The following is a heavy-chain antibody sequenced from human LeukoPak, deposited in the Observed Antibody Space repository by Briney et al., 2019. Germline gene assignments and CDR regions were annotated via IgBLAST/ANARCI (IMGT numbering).Heavy chain of an antibody. Sequence: SETLSLTCTVSGGSISSGDYYWSWIRQPPGKGLEWIGYIYYSGSTYYNPSLKSRVTISVDTSKNQFSLKLSSVTAADTAVYYCARDRAGRGYSFDYWGQGTLVTVSS. CDR1: GGSISSGDYY. CDR3: ARDRAGRGYSFDY. V-gene: IGHV4-30-4*08. D-gene: IGHD3-22*01. J-gene: IGHJ4*02. CDR2: IYYSGST.